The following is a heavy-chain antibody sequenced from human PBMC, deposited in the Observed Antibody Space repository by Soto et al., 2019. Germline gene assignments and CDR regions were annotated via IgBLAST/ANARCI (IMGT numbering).Heavy chain of an antibody. V-gene: IGHV3-53*04. D-gene: IGHD2-2*02. CDR2: IYSGGST. J-gene: IGHJ6*03. CDR3: ARDRRYCSSTSCYRSYYMDV. Sequence: SGGSLRLSCAASGFTVSSNYMSWVRQAPGKGLEWVSVIYSGGSTYYADSVKGRFTISRHNSKNTLYLQMNSLRAEDTAVYYCARDRRYCSSTSCYRSYYMDVWGKGTTVTVSS. CDR1: GFTVSSNY.